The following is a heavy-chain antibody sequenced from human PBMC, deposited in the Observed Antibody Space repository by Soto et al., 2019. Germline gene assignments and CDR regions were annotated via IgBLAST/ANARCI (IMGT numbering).Heavy chain of an antibody. Sequence: EVQLVESGGGLVQPGGSLRLSCAASGFTFSGYWMHWVRQAPGKGLVWVSRIKSDGSSTTYADSVKGRFTISRDNAKNTLYLQMDSLRAEDTAVYYCAKDDCFSYWGQGTLVTVSS. J-gene: IGHJ4*02. V-gene: IGHV3-74*01. CDR2: IKSDGSST. CDR3: AKDDCFSY. CDR1: GFTFSGYW. D-gene: IGHD2-21*02.